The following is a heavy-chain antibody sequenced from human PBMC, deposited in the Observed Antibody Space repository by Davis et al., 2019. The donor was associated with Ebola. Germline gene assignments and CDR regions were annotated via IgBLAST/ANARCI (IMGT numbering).Heavy chain of an antibody. V-gene: IGHV5-51*01. Sequence: PGGSLRLSCKGSGYSFTSYWIGWVRQMPGKGLEWMGIIYPGDSDTNYSPSFQGHVTISADKSISTAYLQWSSLKASDTAMYYCARPSYYYYGMDVWGQGTTVTVSS. CDR2: IYPGDSDT. J-gene: IGHJ6*02. CDR1: GYSFTSYW. CDR3: ARPSYYYYGMDV.